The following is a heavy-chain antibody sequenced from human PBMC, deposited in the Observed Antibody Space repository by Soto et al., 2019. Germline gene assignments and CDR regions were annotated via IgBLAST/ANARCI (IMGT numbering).Heavy chain of an antibody. Sequence: SVKVSCKASGGTFSSYTISWVRQAPGQGLEWMGRIIPILGIANYAQKFQGRVTITADKSTSTAYMELSSLRSEDTAVYYCANEGYVVPTITGHPYTYYGMDVWGQGTTVTVSS. V-gene: IGHV1-69*02. CDR2: IIPILGIA. CDR1: GGTFSSYT. CDR3: ANEGYVVPTITGHPYTYYGMDV. J-gene: IGHJ6*02. D-gene: IGHD5-12*01.